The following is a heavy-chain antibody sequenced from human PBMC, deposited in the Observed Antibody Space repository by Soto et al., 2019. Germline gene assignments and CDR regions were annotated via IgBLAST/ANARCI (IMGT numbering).Heavy chain of an antibody. CDR1: GYTFTDFY. J-gene: IGHJ4*02. CDR2: INPKNGGT. Sequence: QVQLVQSGAETKKPGASVRVSCKTSGYTFTDFYIHWVRLAPGQGLEWMGWINPKNGGTSHAQKFQGRVSRTRDTASTTFYRELKGLTSDESGVYLGAIRDSCGSFDFWGQGTLVTVSS. V-gene: IGHV1-2*02. D-gene: IGHD3-22*01. CDR3: AIRDSCGSFDF.